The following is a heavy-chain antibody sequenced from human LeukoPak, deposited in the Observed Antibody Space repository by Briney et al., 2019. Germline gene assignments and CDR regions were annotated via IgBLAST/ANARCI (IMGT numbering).Heavy chain of an antibody. CDR2: IYYSGST. D-gene: IGHD4-17*01. V-gene: IGHV4-61*01. CDR1: GGSVSSGSYY. CDR3: ARDHSDYGDYRSAFDI. J-gene: IGHJ3*02. Sequence: SETLSLTCTVSGGSVSSGSYYWSWLRQPPGKGLEWIGYIYYSGSTNYNPSLKSRVTISVDTSKNQFSLKLSSVTAADTAVYYCARDHSDYGDYRSAFDIWGQGTMVTVSS.